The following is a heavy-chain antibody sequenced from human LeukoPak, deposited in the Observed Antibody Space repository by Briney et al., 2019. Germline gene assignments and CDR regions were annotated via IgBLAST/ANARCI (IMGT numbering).Heavy chain of an antibody. D-gene: IGHD5-12*01. CDR2: INPSGGST. CDR3: ARDSAYSGYDLGFDY. J-gene: IGHJ4*02. Sequence: ASVKVSCKASGYTFTSYYMHWVRQAPGQGLEWMGIINPSGGSTSYAQKLQGRVTMTTDTSTSTAYMELRSLRSDDTAVYYCARDSAYSGYDLGFDYWGQGTLVTVSS. V-gene: IGHV1-46*01. CDR1: GYTFTSYY.